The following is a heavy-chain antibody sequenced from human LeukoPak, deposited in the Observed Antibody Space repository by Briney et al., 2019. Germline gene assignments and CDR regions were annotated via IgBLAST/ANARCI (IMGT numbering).Heavy chain of an antibody. J-gene: IGHJ5*02. CDR1: GYTFTSYA. CDR2: INAGNGNT. CDR3: ARPAEGLWFGKFHNWFDP. Sequence: ASVKVSCKASGYTFTSYAMHWVRQAPGQRLEWMGWINAGNGNTKYSQKFQGRVTITRDTSASTAYMELSSLRSEDTAVYYCARPAEGLWFGKFHNWFDPWGQGTLVTVSS. V-gene: IGHV1-3*01. D-gene: IGHD3-10*01.